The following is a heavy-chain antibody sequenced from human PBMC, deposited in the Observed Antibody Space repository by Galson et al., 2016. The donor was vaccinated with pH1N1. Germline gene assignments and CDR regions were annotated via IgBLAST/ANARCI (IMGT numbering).Heavy chain of an antibody. Sequence: SLRLSCAASGFTFSNYWMHWVRQDPGKGLVWVSRITNDGSTTNYADSVRGRFTIPRDNAKNTLYPQMTSLRVEDTGVYYCTRDWGGWFDRVDAFDLWGQGTMVTVSS. V-gene: IGHV3-74*01. D-gene: IGHD3-16*01. CDR3: TRDWGGWFDRVDAFDL. CDR2: ITNDGSTT. CDR1: GFTFSNYW. J-gene: IGHJ3*01.